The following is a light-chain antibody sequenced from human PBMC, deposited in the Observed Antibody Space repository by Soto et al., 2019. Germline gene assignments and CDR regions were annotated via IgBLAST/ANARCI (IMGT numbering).Light chain of an antibody. CDR1: SSDVGGYDH. V-gene: IGLV2-14*03. Sequence: ALTQPASVSGSPGQSITISCTATSSDVGGYDHVSWYQQDPGKAPKLMIYGVTNRPSGVSSRFSGSKSGNTASLTISGLQTEDEADYYCASFTTSSTWVFGGGTQLTVL. CDR2: GVT. J-gene: IGLJ3*02. CDR3: ASFTTSSTWV.